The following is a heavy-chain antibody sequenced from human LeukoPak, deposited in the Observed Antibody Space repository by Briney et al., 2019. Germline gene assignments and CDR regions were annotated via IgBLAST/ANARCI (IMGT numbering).Heavy chain of an antibody. CDR2: IYTGGNT. J-gene: IGHJ4*02. CDR1: EFTVNSNY. D-gene: IGHD3-10*01. CDR3: ARSIASGYSFDY. Sequence: PGGSLRLSCAASEFTVNSNYMNWVRLAPGKGLDWLSVIYTGGNTFYADSVRGRFTISRDNSKNTVYLQMNSLRAEDTAVYYCARSIASGYSFDYWGQGTLVSVS. V-gene: IGHV3-66*01.